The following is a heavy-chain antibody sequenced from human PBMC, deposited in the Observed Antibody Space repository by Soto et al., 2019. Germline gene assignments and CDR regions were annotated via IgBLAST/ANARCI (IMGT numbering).Heavy chain of an antibody. V-gene: IGHV4-34*01. CDR2: INHSGST. D-gene: IGHD6-6*01. J-gene: IGHJ5*02. CDR1: GGSLSGYY. Sequence: PSETLSLTCAMYGGSLSGYYWSWIRQSPDKGLEWIGEINHSGSTNYNPALKSRVTISIDTSKNQFSLKLTSVTAADTATYYCARADTSSSQSWLDPWGQGTLVTVSS. CDR3: ARADTSSSQSWLDP.